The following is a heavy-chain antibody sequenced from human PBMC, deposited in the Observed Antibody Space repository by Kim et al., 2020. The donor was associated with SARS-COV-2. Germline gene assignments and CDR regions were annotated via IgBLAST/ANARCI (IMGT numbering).Heavy chain of an antibody. CDR3: TTAFEY. CDR2: IDNDGTNT. Sequence: GGSLRLSCAASGFTFTNYWPHWVRQVPGKGLVWVAGIDNDGTNTFYADPVKGRFTISRDNVRNMVYLQMNSLGAEDTAVYYCTTAFEYWGQGALVTVSS. V-gene: IGHV3-74*01. CDR1: GFTFTNYW. J-gene: IGHJ4*02.